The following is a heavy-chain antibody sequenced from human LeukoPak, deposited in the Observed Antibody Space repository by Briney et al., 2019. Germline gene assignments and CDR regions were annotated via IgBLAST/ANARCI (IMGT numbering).Heavy chain of an antibody. D-gene: IGHD3-22*01. CDR1: GFTFSSYG. CDR2: IWYDGSNK. Sequence: PGRSLRLSCAASGFTFSSYGMHWVRQAPGKGLEWVAVIWYDGSNKYYADSVKGRFTISRDNSKNTLYLQMNSLRAEDTAVYYCARDYYDSGGPSLEYFQHWGQGTLVTVSS. J-gene: IGHJ1*01. V-gene: IGHV3-33*01. CDR3: ARDYYDSGGPSLEYFQH.